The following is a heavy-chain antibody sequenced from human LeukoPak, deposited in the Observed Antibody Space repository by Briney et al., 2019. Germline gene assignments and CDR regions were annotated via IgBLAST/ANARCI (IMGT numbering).Heavy chain of an antibody. V-gene: IGHV3-23*01. Sequence: GGSLRLSCAASGFTFSSYAMSWVRQAPGKGLEWVSAISGSGGSTYYADSVKGRFTISRDNSKNTLYLQMNSLRAEDTAVYYCAKGTSPSAYYYYGMDVWGQGTTVTVSS. J-gene: IGHJ6*02. CDR3: AKGTSPSAYYYYGMDV. D-gene: IGHD3-3*01. CDR1: GFTFSSYA. CDR2: ISGSGGST.